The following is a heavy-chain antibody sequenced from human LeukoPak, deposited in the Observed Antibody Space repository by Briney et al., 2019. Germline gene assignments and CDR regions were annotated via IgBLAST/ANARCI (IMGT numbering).Heavy chain of an antibody. J-gene: IGHJ4*02. CDR3: AIGGVRGVIITQ. CDR2: IYYSGST. V-gene: IGHV4-59*08. CDR1: GGSISSYY. D-gene: IGHD3-10*01. Sequence: SETLSLTRTVSGGSISSYYWSWIRQPPGKGLEWIGYIYYSGSTNYNPSLKSRVTISVDTSKNQFSLKLSSVTAADTAVYYCAIGGVRGVIITQWGQGTLVTVSS.